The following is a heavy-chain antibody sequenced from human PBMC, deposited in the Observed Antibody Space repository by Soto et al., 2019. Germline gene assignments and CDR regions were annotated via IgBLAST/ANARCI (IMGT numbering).Heavy chain of an antibody. D-gene: IGHD2-8*02. CDR1: GFPYSSHW. CDR3: ARDPLTVGGLLGVRKYYDYGIDV. CDR2: KKEDEMQK. V-gene: IGHV3-7*03. Sequence: GASLRQYCVTFGFPYSSHWRGWFRQAPGMGLELAANKKEDEMQKFYVNSVKGRFTISRDTAKKSLSLKIHNLRAEDTAVYYCARDPLTVGGLLGVRKYYDYGIDVWGQGT. J-gene: IGHJ6*02.